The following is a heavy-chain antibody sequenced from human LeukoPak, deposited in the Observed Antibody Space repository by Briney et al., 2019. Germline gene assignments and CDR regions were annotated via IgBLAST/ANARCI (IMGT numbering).Heavy chain of an antibody. D-gene: IGHD3-16*02. CDR2: IYYSGST. CDR3: ARRRGATGVWGSYRSTNFDY. Sequence: SETLSLTCTVSGGSISNSVYYWGWIRQPPGKGLEWIGSIYYSGSTYYNPSLKSRVTISVDTSKNQFSLKLSSVTAADTAVYYCARRRGATGVWGSYRSTNFDYWGQGTLVTVSS. V-gene: IGHV4-39*07. J-gene: IGHJ4*02. CDR1: GGSISNSVYY.